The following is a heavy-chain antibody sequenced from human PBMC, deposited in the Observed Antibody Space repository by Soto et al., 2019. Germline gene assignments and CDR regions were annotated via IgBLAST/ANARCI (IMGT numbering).Heavy chain of an antibody. CDR2: IIPILGIA. CDR1: GGTFSSYT. D-gene: IGHD3-10*01. V-gene: IGHV1-69*02. Sequence: QVQLVQSGAEVKKPGSSVKVSCKASGGTFSSYTISWVRQAPGQGLEWMGRIIPILGIANYAQKFQGRVTITADKSTGTAYMERSSLRSEDTAVYYCARAYYYGSGLGYWGQGTLVTVSS. CDR3: ARAYYYGSGLGY. J-gene: IGHJ4*02.